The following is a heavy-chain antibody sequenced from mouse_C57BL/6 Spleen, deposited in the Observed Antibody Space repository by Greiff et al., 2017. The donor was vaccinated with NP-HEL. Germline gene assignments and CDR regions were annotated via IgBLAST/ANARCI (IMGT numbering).Heavy chain of an antibody. CDR2: IDPSDSYT. D-gene: IGHD2-3*01. J-gene: IGHJ3*01. V-gene: IGHV1-50*01. Sequence: QVQLQQSGAELVKPGASVKLSCKASGYTFTSYWMQWVKQRPGQGLEWIGEIDPSDSYTNYNQKFKGKATLTVDTSSSTAYMQLSSLTSEDSAVDYCANYDGYSAWFAYWGQGTLVTVSA. CDR3: ANYDGYSAWFAY. CDR1: GYTFTSYW.